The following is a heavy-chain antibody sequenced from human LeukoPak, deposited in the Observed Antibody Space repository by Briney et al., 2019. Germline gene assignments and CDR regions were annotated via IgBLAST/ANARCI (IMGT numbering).Heavy chain of an antibody. CDR3: AIGYSRTYFDY. D-gene: IGHD5-18*01. CDR1: GVSISTYY. V-gene: IGHV4-59*08. J-gene: IGHJ4*02. CDR2: IYYTGST. Sequence: SETLSLTCTVSGVSISTYYWSWIRQPPGKGLGWIGYIYYTGSTNYIPSLKSRVTISIDTSKNQFSLKLSSVTTADTDVYYCAIGYSRTYFDYWGQGTLVTVSS.